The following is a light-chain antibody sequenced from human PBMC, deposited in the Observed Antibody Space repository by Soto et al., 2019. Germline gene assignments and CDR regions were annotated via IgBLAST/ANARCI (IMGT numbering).Light chain of an antibody. CDR3: QQYGSSLYT. J-gene: IGKJ2*01. V-gene: IGKV3-20*01. Sequence: EIVLTQSPGTLSLSPGERATLSCRASQSVSSSYLARYQQKPGQAPRLLIYGTSSRATGIPDRFSGSGSGTDFTLTINRLEPEDFAVYYCQQYGSSLYTFGQGTNLEIK. CDR2: GTS. CDR1: QSVSSSY.